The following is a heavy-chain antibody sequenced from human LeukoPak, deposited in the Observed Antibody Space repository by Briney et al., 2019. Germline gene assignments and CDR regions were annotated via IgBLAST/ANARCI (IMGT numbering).Heavy chain of an antibody. CDR1: GFTFSSYS. CDR3: ARSLWRDSESTSCWAALDI. V-gene: IGHV3-21*04. D-gene: IGHD2-2*01. CDR2: ISSISTYT. J-gene: IGHJ3*02. Sequence: GGSLRLSCAASGFTFSSYSTTWVRQAPGKGLEWVSYISSISTYTYYADSVKGRFTISRDNAKNSLYLQMNSLRAEDTAVYYCARSLWRDSESTSCWAALDIWGQGTRVTVSS.